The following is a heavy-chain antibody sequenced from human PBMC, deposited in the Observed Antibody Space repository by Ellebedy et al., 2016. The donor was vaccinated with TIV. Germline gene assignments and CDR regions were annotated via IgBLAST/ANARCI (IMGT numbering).Heavy chain of an antibody. D-gene: IGHD2-21*02. V-gene: IGHV1-46*01. J-gene: IGHJ3*02. Sequence: ASVKVSXXASGGTFSSYAISWVRQAPGQGLEWMGIINPSGGSTSYAQKFQGRVTMTRDTSTSTVYMELSSLRSEDTAVYYCARRPLAYCGGDCYSLRLPDDAFDSWGQGTMVTVSS. CDR1: GGTFSSYA. CDR2: INPSGGST. CDR3: ARRPLAYCGGDCYSLRLPDDAFDS.